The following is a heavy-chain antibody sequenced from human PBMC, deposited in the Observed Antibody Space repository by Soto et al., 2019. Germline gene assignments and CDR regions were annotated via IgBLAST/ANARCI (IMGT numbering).Heavy chain of an antibody. J-gene: IGHJ4*02. Sequence: EVQLLESGGGLVQPGGSLRLSCAASGFTFSSFSLSWVRQAPGKGLEWVSGISGLGGSIYYADSVKGRFTISRDNSKNTLYLQMNSLSAEDTAVYYCSNSNGDTWDRYFFDFWGQGTLVTVSS. CDR1: GFTFSSFS. V-gene: IGHV3-23*01. D-gene: IGHD2-8*01. CDR2: ISGLGGSI. CDR3: SNSNGDTWDRYFFDF.